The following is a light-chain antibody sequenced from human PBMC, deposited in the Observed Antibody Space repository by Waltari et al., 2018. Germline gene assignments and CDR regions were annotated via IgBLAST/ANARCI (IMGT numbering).Light chain of an antibody. CDR3: QHYDSSLIT. CDR2: GAS. J-gene: IGKJ5*01. V-gene: IGKV3-20*01. Sequence: EIVLTQSPGTLSLSPGERATLSCRASQSVRSNYLAWYQQKPGQAPRLLIYGASSRATGIPDRFSGSGSVTDFTLTISRLEPEDFAVYYCQHYDSSLITFGQGTRLEIK. CDR1: QSVRSNY.